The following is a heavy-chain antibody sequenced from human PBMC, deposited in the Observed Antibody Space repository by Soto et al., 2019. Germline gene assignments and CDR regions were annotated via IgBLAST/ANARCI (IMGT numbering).Heavy chain of an antibody. CDR1: GFTFSSYA. V-gene: IGHV3-30-3*01. CDR2: ISYDGSNK. Sequence: GGSLRLSCAASGFTFSSYAMHWVRQAPGKGLEWVAVISYDGSNKYYADSVKGRFTISRDNSKNTLYLQMNSLRAEVTAVYYCARVLFSRTRIAALGYWGQGTLVTVSS. CDR3: ARVLFSRTRIAALGY. J-gene: IGHJ4*02. D-gene: IGHD6-6*01.